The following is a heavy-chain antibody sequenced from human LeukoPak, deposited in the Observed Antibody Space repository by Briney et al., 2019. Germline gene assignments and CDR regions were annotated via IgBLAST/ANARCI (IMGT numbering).Heavy chain of an antibody. D-gene: IGHD3-10*01. CDR2: IYSSGST. J-gene: IGHJ3*02. CDR1: GGSTSSYY. V-gene: IGHV4-59*08. CDR3: ARRRGAHTANALDI. Sequence: PSEALSLTCTVSGGSTSSYYWSWIRQPPGKGLEWIGYIYSSGSTNYNPSLKSRVTISVDTSENQFSLKLSSVTAADTAVYYCARRRGAHTANALDIWGQGTMVTVSS.